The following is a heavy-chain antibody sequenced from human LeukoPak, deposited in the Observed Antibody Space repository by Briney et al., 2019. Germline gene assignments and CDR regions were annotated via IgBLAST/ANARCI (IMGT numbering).Heavy chain of an antibody. V-gene: IGHV3-23*01. Sequence: GGSLRLSCAVSGITLSNYGMSWVRQAPGKGLEWVSAISGSGGSTYYADSVKGRFTISRDNSKNTLYLQMNSLRAEDTAVYYCAKTDYYDSSGPRYYFDYWGQGTLVTVSS. CDR3: AKTDYYDSSGPRYYFDY. D-gene: IGHD3-22*01. CDR1: GITLSNYG. J-gene: IGHJ4*02. CDR2: ISGSGGST.